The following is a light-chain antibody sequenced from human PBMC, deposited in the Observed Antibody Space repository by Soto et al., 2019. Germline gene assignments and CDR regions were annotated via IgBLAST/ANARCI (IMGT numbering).Light chain of an antibody. CDR3: QSYGSSLPIV. Sequence: QAVVTQPPSVSGAPGQRVTISCTGSSSNIGAGYDVHWYQQLPGAAPKLLIYANSDRPFGVPDRFSGSKSGTSASLAITGLQAEDEAYYYCQSYGSSLPIVIGEGTKVTVL. V-gene: IGLV1-40*01. J-gene: IGLJ2*01. CDR1: SSNIGAGYD. CDR2: ANS.